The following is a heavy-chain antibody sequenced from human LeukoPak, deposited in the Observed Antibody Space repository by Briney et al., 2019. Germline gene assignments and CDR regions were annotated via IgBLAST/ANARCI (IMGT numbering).Heavy chain of an antibody. J-gene: IGHJ6*03. Sequence: GESLKISCKGSGYRFTSYWIGWVRQMPGKGLDWMGIIYPGDSDTRYSPSFQGQVTISADKSISTAYLQWSSLKASDTAMYYCARSYSSVRYYMDVWGKGTTVTISS. CDR3: ARSYSSVRYYMDV. V-gene: IGHV5-51*01. D-gene: IGHD6-19*01. CDR1: GYRFTSYW. CDR2: IYPGDSDT.